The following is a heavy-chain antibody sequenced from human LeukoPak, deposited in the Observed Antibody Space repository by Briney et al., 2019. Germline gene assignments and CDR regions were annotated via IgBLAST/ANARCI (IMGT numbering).Heavy chain of an antibody. CDR2: INPNSGST. CDR3: ARDLALLWFGVTDY. J-gene: IGHJ4*02. V-gene: IGHV1-2*02. Sequence: GASVKVSCKASGYTFTGYYMHWVRQAPGQGLEWIGRINPNSGSTNYAQKFQSRVKITRDTSISTAYMELSRLRSDDTAVYYCARDLALLWFGVTDYWGQGTLVNVYS. CDR1: GYTFTGYY. D-gene: IGHD3-10*01.